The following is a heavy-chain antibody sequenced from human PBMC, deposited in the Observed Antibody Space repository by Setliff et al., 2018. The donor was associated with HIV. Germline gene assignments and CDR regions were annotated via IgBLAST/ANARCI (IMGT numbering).Heavy chain of an antibody. Sequence: SETLSLTCAVYGGSLSGHYWSWIRQPPGKGLEWIGYIYYSGSTIYNPSLKSRVAISVDTSKNQFSLKLTSVTAADTAVYYCARDQRTAVAGTYYWGQGTLVTVSS. CDR1: GGSLSGHY. J-gene: IGHJ4*02. CDR3: ARDQRTAVAGTYY. CDR2: IYYSGST. D-gene: IGHD6-19*01. V-gene: IGHV4-59*11.